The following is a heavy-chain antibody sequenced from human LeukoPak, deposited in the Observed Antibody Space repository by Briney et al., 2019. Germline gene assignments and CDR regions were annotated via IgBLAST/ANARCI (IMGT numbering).Heavy chain of an antibody. CDR2: ISGSGGST. CDR3: AKGQRYSRDFYFDY. V-gene: IGHV3-23*01. D-gene: IGHD6-19*01. CDR1: GGSFSGYY. Sequence: PSETLSLTCAVYGGSFSGYYWSWIRQPPGKGLEWVSAISGSGGSTYYADSVKGRFTISRDNSKNTLYLQMNSLRAEDTAVYYCAKGQRYSRDFYFDYWGQGTLVTVSS. J-gene: IGHJ4*02.